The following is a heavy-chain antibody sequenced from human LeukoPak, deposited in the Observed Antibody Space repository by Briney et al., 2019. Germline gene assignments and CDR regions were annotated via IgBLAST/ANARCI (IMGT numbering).Heavy chain of an antibody. J-gene: IGHJ4*02. V-gene: IGHV4-30-4*08. CDR2: IYYSGST. D-gene: IGHD2-15*01. CDR1: GDSISGFY. Sequence: SETLSLTCTVSGDSISGFYWSWIRQPPGKGLEWIGYIYYSGSTYYNPSLKSRVTISVDTSKNQFSLKLSSVTAADTAMYYCASRYCSGGSCYSQYWGQGTLVTVSS. CDR3: ASRYCSGGSCYSQY.